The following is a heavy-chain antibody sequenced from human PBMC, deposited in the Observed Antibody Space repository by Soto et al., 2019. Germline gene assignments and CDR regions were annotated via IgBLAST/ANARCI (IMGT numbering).Heavy chain of an antibody. CDR1: GYTFTSYS. V-gene: IGHV1-46*01. D-gene: IGHD4-17*01. CDR3: ARRLRATVTPHYGMDV. Sequence: AAVKGSCQASGYTFTSYSMHWVRQAPTHGLEWMGIINPSGGSTSYAQKFEGRVNMTRDTSTSTVYRELSSLKSEDTAVYYCARRLRATVTPHYGMDVWGQGTTVTVSS. CDR2: INPSGGST. J-gene: IGHJ6*02.